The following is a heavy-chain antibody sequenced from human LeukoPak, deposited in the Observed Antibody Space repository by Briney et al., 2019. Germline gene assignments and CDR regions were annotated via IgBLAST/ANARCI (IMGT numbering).Heavy chain of an antibody. D-gene: IGHD5-12*01. J-gene: IGHJ4*02. CDR2: ISAYNGNR. CDR1: GYTFTSYG. Sequence: ASVKVSCKASGYTFTSYGISWVRQAPGQGLEWMGWISAYNGNRNSAQKLRDRVTMTTDTSTGTAYMELRSLRSDDTAVYYCARVPGYNGNDYYFDYWGQGTLVIVSS. CDR3: ARVPGYNGNDYYFDY. V-gene: IGHV1-18*01.